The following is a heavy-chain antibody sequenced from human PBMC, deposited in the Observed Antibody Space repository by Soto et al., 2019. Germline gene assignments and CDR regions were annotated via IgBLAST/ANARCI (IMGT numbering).Heavy chain of an antibody. V-gene: IGHV3-30*03. CDR3: ARDQSWHDLVWWFDP. Sequence: GGSLRLSCAASGFTFSSYWMHWVRQAPGKGLEWVAVISYDGSNKYYADSVKGRFTISRDNSKNTLYLQMNSLTSEDTAVYCCARDQSWHDLVWWFDPWGQGTLVTVSS. CDR2: ISYDGSNK. J-gene: IGHJ5*02. CDR1: GFTFSSYW. D-gene: IGHD1-1*01.